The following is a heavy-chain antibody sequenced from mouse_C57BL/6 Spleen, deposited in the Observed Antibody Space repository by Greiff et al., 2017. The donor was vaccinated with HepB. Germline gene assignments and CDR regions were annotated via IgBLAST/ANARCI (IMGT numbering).Heavy chain of an antibody. CDR3: ARRVATVVDLYFDY. J-gene: IGHJ2*01. D-gene: IGHD1-1*01. Sequence: QVQLQQSGAELARPGASVKLSCKASGYTFTSYGISWVKQRTGQGLEWIGEIYPRSGNTYYNEKFKGKATLTADKSSSTAYMELRSLTSEDSAVYFCARRVATVVDLYFDYWGQGTTLTVSS. CDR2: IYPRSGNT. V-gene: IGHV1-81*01. CDR1: GYTFTSYG.